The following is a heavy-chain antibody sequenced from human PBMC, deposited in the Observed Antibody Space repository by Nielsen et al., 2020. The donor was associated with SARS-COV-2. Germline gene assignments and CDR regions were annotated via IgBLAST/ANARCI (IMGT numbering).Heavy chain of an antibody. CDR1: GFTFSSYG. Sequence: GGSLRLSCAASGFTFSSYGMHWVRQAPGKGLEWVAVISYDGSNKYYADSVKGRFTISRDNSKNTLYLQMNSLRAEDTAVYYCAKAGGFDPWGQGTLVTVSS. D-gene: IGHD2-15*01. CDR2: ISYDGSNK. J-gene: IGHJ5*02. V-gene: IGHV3-30*18. CDR3: AKAGGFDP.